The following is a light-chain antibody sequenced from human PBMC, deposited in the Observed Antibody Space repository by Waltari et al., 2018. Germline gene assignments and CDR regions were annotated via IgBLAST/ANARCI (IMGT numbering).Light chain of an antibody. CDR1: NSNIGTNS. CDR3: GTWDSRLSGEV. CDR2: DNN. J-gene: IGLJ3*02. V-gene: IGLV1-51*01. Sequence: QSVFTQPPSVSATPGQKVTISCSGSNSNIGTNSVYWYQQFPGTAPKPLISDNNLRAPGIPDRFSGSKSGTSATLGITGLQTGDEADYYCGTWDSRLSGEVFGGGTKLTVL.